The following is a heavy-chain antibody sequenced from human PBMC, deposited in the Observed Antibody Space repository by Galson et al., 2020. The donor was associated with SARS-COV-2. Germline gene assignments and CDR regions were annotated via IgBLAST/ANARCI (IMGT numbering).Heavy chain of an antibody. CDR3: AREVMSGSGWWNFDY. Sequence: GGSLRLSCAASGFTFSSYAMHWVRQAPGTGLEWVAVISYDGSNKYYADSVKGRFTISRDNSKNTLYLQMNSLRAEDTAVYYCAREVMSGSGWWNFDYWGQGTLVTVSS. V-gene: IGHV3-30-3*01. J-gene: IGHJ4*02. CDR1: GFTFSSYA. D-gene: IGHD6-19*01. CDR2: ISYDGSNK.